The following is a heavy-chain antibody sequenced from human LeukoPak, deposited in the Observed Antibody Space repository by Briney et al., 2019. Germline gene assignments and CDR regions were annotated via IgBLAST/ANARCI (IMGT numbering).Heavy chain of an antibody. CDR2: IIPIFGTA. V-gene: IGHV1-69*13. CDR3: ATTLVPAAGDYYYYYYMDV. CDR1: GYTFTGYY. Sequence: SVKVSCKASGYTFTGYYMHWVRQAPGQGLEWMGGIIPIFGTANYAQKFQGRVTITADESTSTAYMELSSLRSEDTAVYYCATTLVPAAGDYYYYYYMDVWGKGATVTISS. D-gene: IGHD2-2*01. J-gene: IGHJ6*03.